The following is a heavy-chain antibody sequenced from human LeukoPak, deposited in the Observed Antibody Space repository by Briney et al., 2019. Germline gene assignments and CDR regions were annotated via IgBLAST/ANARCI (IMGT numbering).Heavy chain of an antibody. D-gene: IGHD2-15*01. Sequence: EASVKVSCKVSGYTLTELSMHWVRQAPGKGLEWMGGFNPEDGETIYAQRFQGRVTMTEGTSTDTAYMELSSLRSDDTAVYYCATDPVGYCSANGCYSVDYWGQGTLVTVSS. CDR3: ATDPVGYCSANGCYSVDY. J-gene: IGHJ4*02. CDR1: GYTLTELS. CDR2: FNPEDGET. V-gene: IGHV1-24*01.